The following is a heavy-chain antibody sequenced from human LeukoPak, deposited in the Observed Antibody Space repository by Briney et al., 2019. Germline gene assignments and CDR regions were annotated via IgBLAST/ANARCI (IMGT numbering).Heavy chain of an antibody. J-gene: IGHJ5*02. CDR1: GGSISSGGYY. V-gene: IGHV4-31*03. CDR2: IYYSGST. Sequence: SETLSLTCTVSGGSISSGGYYWSWIRQHPGKGLEWIGYIYYSGSTYYNPSLKSRVTISVDTSKNQFSLKLSSVTAADTAVYYCARVGVGRYCSSTSCYTARWFDPWGQGTLVTVSS. D-gene: IGHD2-2*02. CDR3: ARVGVGRYCSSTSCYTARWFDP.